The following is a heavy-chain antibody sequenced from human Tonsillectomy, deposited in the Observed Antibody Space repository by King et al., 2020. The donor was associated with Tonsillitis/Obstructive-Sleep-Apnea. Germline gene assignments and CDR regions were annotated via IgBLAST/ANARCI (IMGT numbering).Heavy chain of an antibody. CDR1: GDTFSTYA. CDR3: ARSQPPSYYDFWSGYFLDY. Sequence: QLVQSGAEVKKPGSSVKVSCKASGDTFSTYAISWVRQAPGQGLEWMGGIIPIFGTANYAQKFQGRVTITADKSTSTAYMELSSLRSEHTAVFYCARSQPPSYYDFWSGYFLDYWGQGTLVTVSS. D-gene: IGHD3-3*01. V-gene: IGHV1-69*14. J-gene: IGHJ4*02. CDR2: IIPIFGTA.